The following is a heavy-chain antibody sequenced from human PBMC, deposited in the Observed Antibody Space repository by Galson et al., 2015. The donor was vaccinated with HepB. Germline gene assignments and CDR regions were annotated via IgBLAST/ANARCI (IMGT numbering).Heavy chain of an antibody. V-gene: IGHV3-15*01. J-gene: IGHJ4*03. CDR2: IKSKAEDGTT. CDR1: GFTFNNAW. D-gene: IGHD3-10*01. CDR3: ASSIGFGYDERTAAVVY. Sequence: SLRLSCAASGFTFNNAWMSWVRQAPGKGLEWVGCIKSKAEDGTTIYAAPVKGRFTISRDGSRNTLYLQMNRLTAEDTALYYCASSIGFGYDERTAAVVYWGHGALVTVSS.